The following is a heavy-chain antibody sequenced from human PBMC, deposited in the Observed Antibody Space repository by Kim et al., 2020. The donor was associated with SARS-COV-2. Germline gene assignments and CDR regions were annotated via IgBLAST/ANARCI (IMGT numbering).Heavy chain of an antibody. D-gene: IGHD6-25*01. J-gene: IGHJ4*02. V-gene: IGHV4-4*02. CDR2: IYHSGST. CDR1: GGSISSSNW. CDR3: ARASGSSGPLIRYFDY. Sequence: SETLSLTCAVSGGSISSSNWWSWVRQPPGKGLEWIGEIYHSGSTNYNPSLKSRVTISVDKSKNQFSLKLSSVTAADTAVYYCARASGSSGPLIRYFDYWGQGTLVTVSS.